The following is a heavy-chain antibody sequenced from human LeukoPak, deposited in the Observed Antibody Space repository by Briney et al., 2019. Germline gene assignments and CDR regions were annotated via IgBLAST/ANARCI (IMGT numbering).Heavy chain of an antibody. V-gene: IGHV1-2*04. Sequence: ASVKVSCKASGYTFTGYYMHWVRQAPGQGLEWMGWINPNSGGTNYAQKFQGWVTMTRDTSISTAYMELSRLRSDDTAVYYCARGPQRGYYDSSGYFPGFDPWGQGTLVTVSS. D-gene: IGHD3-22*01. J-gene: IGHJ5*02. CDR3: ARGPQRGYYDSSGYFPGFDP. CDR2: INPNSGGT. CDR1: GYTFTGYY.